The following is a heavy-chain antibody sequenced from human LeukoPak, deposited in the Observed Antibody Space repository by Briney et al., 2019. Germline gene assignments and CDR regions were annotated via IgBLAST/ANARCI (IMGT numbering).Heavy chain of an antibody. CDR2: ITSGSSYI. CDR1: GFTFSSYN. D-gene: IGHD1-26*01. Sequence: GGSLRLSCAASGFTFSSYNMNWVRQAPGKGLEWVSSITSGSSYIYYADSVKGRFTISRDNAKNSLFLQMNSLRAEDTAVYYCARDPYSGSYGNYYYYFMDVWGKGTTVTISS. V-gene: IGHV3-21*01. CDR3: ARDPYSGSYGNYYYYFMDV. J-gene: IGHJ6*03.